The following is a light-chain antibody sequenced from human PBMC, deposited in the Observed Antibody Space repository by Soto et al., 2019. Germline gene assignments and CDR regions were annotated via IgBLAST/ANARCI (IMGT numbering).Light chain of an antibody. Sequence: EIVMTQSPATLSVSPGERITISCRASQTVGSNLAWYQQTPGQAPGLLIYTTSSRAAGVPARFSGSGSGTEFTLTIDSLQSEDFVLYYCQQYNTWPRTFGQGTRVEIK. CDR2: TTS. CDR3: QQYNTWPRT. CDR1: QTVGSN. J-gene: IGKJ1*01. V-gene: IGKV3-15*01.